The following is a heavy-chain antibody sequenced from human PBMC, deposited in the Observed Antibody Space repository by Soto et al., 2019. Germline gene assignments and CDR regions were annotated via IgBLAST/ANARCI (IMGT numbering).Heavy chain of an antibody. CDR2: IIPILGIA. D-gene: IGHD3-10*01. CDR3: ARDTARLTVPGTEYFQH. J-gene: IGHJ1*01. CDR1: GGTFSSYT. V-gene: IGHV1-69*04. Sequence: SVKVSCKASGGTFSSYTISWVRQAPGQGLEWMGRIIPILGIANYAQKFQGRVTITADKSTSTAYMELSSLRSEDTAVYYCARDTARLTVPGTEYFQHWGQGTLVTVSS.